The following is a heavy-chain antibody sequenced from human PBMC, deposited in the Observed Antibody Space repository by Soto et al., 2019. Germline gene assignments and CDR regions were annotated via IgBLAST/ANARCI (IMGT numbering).Heavy chain of an antibody. D-gene: IGHD4-17*01. CDR3: ARDYGDYANRGFDI. CDR2: IIPIFVTA. J-gene: IGHJ3*02. CDR1: GGTFSSYA. V-gene: IGHV1-69*01. Sequence: QVQLVQSGAEVKKPGSSVKVSCKASGGTFSSYAISWVRQAPGQGLEWMGGIIPIFVTANYAQKFQGRVTITADESTGTAYMDVSSLRSEDSAVYYCARDYGDYANRGFDIWGQGTMVTVSS.